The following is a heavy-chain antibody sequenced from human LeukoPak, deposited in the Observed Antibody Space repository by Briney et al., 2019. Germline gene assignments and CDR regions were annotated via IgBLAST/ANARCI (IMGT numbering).Heavy chain of an antibody. CDR3: AKDYLGSSGFSYYFDY. CDR2: ISGSGATT. J-gene: IGHJ4*02. CDR1: GFSFSSYA. V-gene: IGHV3-23*01. D-gene: IGHD3-22*01. Sequence: GGSLRLSCAASGFSFSSYAMSWVRQTPGKGLEWVSSISGSGATTYYADSVKGRFTISRDNSRNTLYLQMNSLRAEDTAVYYCAKDYLGSSGFSYYFDYWGQGTLVTVSS.